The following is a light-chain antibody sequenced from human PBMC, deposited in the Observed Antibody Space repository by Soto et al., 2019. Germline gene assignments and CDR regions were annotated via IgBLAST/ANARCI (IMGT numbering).Light chain of an antibody. CDR1: QSVSSY. Sequence: EIVLTQSPATLSLSPGERATLSCRASQSVSSYLAWYQQKPGQAPRLLIYDSSDRATGIPARFSGSGSGTDFTLTISSLEPEDFAVYYCQQRRNWPITLGGGTKVDIK. V-gene: IGKV3-11*01. J-gene: IGKJ4*01. CDR3: QQRRNWPIT. CDR2: DSS.